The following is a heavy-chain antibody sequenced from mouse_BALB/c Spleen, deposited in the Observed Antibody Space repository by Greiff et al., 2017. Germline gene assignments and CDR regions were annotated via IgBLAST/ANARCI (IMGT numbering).Heavy chain of an antibody. CDR1: GYTFTDYA. CDR3: ARSYGSSGYAMDY. J-gene: IGHJ4*01. CDR2: ISTYYGDA. V-gene: IGHV1S137*01. Sequence: VMLVESGAELVRPGVSVKISCKGSGYTFTDYAMHWVKQSHAKSLEWIGVISTYYGDASYNQKFKGKATMTVDKSSSTAYMELARLTSEDSAIYYCARSYGSSGYAMDYWGQGTSVTVSS. D-gene: IGHD1-1*01.